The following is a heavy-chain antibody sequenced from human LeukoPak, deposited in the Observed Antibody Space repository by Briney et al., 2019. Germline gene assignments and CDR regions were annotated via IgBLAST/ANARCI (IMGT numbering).Heavy chain of an antibody. D-gene: IGHD3-10*01. Sequence: GGSLRLSCAASGFIFSSYAMYWVRQAPGKGLEWVSYISSSSSTIYYADSVKGRFTISRDNAKNSLYLQMNSLRAEDTAVYYCARVDPITMVRGVIDYWGQGTLVTVSS. J-gene: IGHJ4*02. V-gene: IGHV3-48*01. CDR3: ARVDPITMVRGVIDY. CDR2: ISSSSSTI. CDR1: GFIFSSYA.